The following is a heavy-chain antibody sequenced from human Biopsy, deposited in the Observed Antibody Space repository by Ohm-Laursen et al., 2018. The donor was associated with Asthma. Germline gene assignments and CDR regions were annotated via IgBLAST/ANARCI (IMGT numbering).Heavy chain of an antibody. CDR3: ARCQVGYSSGWSLLLKKIYYSGMDV. CDR1: GGTFSNFA. Sequence: SVKVSCKAPGGTFSNFAISWVRQAPGQGLECLGGIMTVFGTTKYAQKFQGRVTITADESTSTAYMEVTSLRSEDTAIYYCARCQVGYSSGWSLLLKKIYYSGMDVWGQGTAVTVSS. J-gene: IGHJ6*02. CDR2: IMTVFGTT. D-gene: IGHD6-19*01. V-gene: IGHV1-69*01.